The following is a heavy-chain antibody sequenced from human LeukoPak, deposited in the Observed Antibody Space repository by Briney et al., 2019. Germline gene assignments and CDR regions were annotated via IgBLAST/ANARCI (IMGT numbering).Heavy chain of an antibody. V-gene: IGHV1-69*10. CDR3: ARSEANYYGSGPGGAFDY. D-gene: IGHD3-10*01. Sequence: SLKVSCKASGGTFSSYAISWVRQAPGQGLEWMGRIIAILGIANYAQKCQGRVTITADKSTSTAYMELSSLRSEDTAVYYFARSEANYYGSGPGGAFDYWGQGTLVTVSS. J-gene: IGHJ4*02. CDR1: GGTFSSYA. CDR2: IIAILGIA.